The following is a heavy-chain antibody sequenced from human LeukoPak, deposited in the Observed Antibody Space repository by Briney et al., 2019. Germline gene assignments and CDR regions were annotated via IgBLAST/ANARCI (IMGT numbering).Heavy chain of an antibody. D-gene: IGHD3-9*01. Sequence: SVKVSCKASGGTFSSYAISWVRQAPGQGLKWMGGIIPIFGTANYAQKFQGRVTITADESTSTAYMELSSLRSEDTAVYYCARGRVLTGYFSYNWFDPWGQGTLVTVSS. CDR1: GGTFSSYA. CDR3: ARGRVLTGYFSYNWFDP. V-gene: IGHV1-69*13. J-gene: IGHJ5*02. CDR2: IIPIFGTA.